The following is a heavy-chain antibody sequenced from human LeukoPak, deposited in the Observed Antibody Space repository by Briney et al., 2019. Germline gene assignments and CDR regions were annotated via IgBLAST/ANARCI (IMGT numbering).Heavy chain of an antibody. CDR2: IYISGIT. J-gene: IGHJ5*02. V-gene: IGHV4-4*07. CDR3: APPPYYYEANGYSVA. CDR1: GDSITNYY. Sequence: SETLSLTCSVSGDSITNYYWNWIRQPAGKGLEWIGRIYISGITNYNPSLKSRVTMSVDTSKNQFSLNLSSVTAADTAVYYCAPPPYYYEANGYSVAWGQGTLVTVSS. D-gene: IGHD3-22*01.